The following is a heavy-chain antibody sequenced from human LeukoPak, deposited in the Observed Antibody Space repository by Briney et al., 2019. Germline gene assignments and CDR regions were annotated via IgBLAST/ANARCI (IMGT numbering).Heavy chain of an antibody. D-gene: IGHD1-26*01. CDR1: RYTFTGYY. Sequence: GASVKVSCKAPRYTFTGYYMHWVRQAPGQGPEWMGWINPKSGGTNYAHNFQGRVTMTRDTSISTAYMELSGLRYDDTAVYYCARARVGAPNDYWGQGTLVTVSS. J-gene: IGHJ4*02. CDR2: INPKSGGT. CDR3: ARARVGAPNDY. V-gene: IGHV1-2*02.